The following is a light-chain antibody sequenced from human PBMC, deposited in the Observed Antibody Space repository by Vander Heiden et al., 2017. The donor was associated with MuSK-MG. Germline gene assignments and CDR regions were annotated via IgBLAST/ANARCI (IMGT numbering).Light chain of an antibody. CDR2: TNN. CDR1: HSNIGTQI. V-gene: IGLV1-44*01. J-gene: IGLJ2*01. CDR3: AVWDDSLNGPV. Sequence: QSALTQPPSASGTPGQRVTISCSGSHSNIGTQIVSWYQHLPGTTPKLLIHTNNQRPSGVPDRFSGSKSGTSASLAISGLQSEDEADYFCAVWDDSLNGPVFGGGTKLTVL.